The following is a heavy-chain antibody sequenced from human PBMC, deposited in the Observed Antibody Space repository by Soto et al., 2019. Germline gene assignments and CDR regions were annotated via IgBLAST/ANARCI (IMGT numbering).Heavy chain of an antibody. Sequence: EVQLVESGGGLVKPGGSLRLSCAASGFTFSSYTMNWVRQAPGKGLEWVSFISSSSSHIDYADSLKGRFAISRDNAKNSLYLQMNSLRAEDTAVYYCARGSDVDYWCQGTLVTVSS. CDR3: ARGSDVDY. J-gene: IGHJ4*02. CDR1: GFTFSSYT. CDR2: ISSSSSHI. V-gene: IGHV3-21*01. D-gene: IGHD1-26*01.